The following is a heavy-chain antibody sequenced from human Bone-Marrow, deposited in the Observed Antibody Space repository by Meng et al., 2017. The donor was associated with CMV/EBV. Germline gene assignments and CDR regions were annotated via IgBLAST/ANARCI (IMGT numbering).Heavy chain of an antibody. D-gene: IGHD2-2*01. CDR2: ISSSGSTI. CDR1: GFTFSDYY. V-gene: IGHV3-11*01. J-gene: IGHJ4*02. Sequence: GGSLRLSCAASGFTFSDYYMSWIRQAPGKGLEWVSYISSSGSTIYYADSVKGRFTISRDNAKNSLYLQMNSLRAEDTAVYYCARVSPAARRVRGGGPYYFDYWGQGTLVTVSS. CDR3: ARVSPAARRVRGGGPYYFDY.